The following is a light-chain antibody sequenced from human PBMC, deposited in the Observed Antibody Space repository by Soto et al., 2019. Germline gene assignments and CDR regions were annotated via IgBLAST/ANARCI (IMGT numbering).Light chain of an antibody. V-gene: IGLV1-44*01. CDR3: AAWDDSLNGYV. CDR2: SNN. Sequence: QSVLTQPPSASGTPGQRVTISCSGSSSNIGSNTVNWYQQLPGTAPKLLIYSNNQRPSGVPDRFSGSKSGTSASLAISGLQSEDEADYYFAAWDDSLNGYVFRPGTTVTVL. CDR1: SSNIGSNT. J-gene: IGLJ1*01.